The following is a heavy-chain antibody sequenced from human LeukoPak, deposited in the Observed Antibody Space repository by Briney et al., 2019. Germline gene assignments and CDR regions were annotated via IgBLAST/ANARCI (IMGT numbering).Heavy chain of an antibody. V-gene: IGHV6-1*01. J-gene: IGHJ6*03. CDR3: ARDSYYYMDV. Sequence: SQTLSLTCAISGDSVSSNSAAWNWIRQSPSRGLEWLGRTYYRSKWYIEYAVSAQSRMTINPHTSKNQFSLHLNSVPPEDTAVYYCARDSYYYMDVWGKGPTVTVSS. CDR2: TYYRSKWYI. CDR1: GDSVSSNSAA.